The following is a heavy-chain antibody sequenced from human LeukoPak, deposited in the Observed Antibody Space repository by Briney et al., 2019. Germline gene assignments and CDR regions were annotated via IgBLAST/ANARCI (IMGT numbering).Heavy chain of an antibody. Sequence: SETLSLTCAVYGGSFSGYYWSWIRQPPGKGLEWIGEINHSGSTNYNPSLKSRVTISVDTSKNQFSLKLSSVTAADTAVYYCARVQTKYYYYGTDVWGQGTTVTVSS. CDR1: GGSFSGYY. D-gene: IGHD4-11*01. J-gene: IGHJ6*02. CDR2: INHSGST. V-gene: IGHV4-34*01. CDR3: ARVQTKYYYYGTDV.